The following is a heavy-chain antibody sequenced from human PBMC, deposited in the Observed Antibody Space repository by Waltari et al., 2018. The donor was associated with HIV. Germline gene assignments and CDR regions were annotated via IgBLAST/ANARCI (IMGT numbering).Heavy chain of an antibody. CDR3: VKEHSTGWPNFDS. CDR2: IRRDSRVA. J-gene: IGHJ4*02. V-gene: IGHV3-43*01. CDR1: GFTLSRAR. Sequence: EVQLVESGGVMVQRGGSLRLVCAASGFTLSRARLNLVRQPPGHGLGWVCLIRRDSRVALYDDSVRGRFTISRDNGKNSLVLQMDSLRTEDTAVYYCVKEHSTGWPNFDSWGQGTLVTVSS. D-gene: IGHD6-19*01.